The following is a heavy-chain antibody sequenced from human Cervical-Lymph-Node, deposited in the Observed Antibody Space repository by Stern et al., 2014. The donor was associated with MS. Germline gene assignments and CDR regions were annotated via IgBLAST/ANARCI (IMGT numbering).Heavy chain of an antibody. CDR3: VRDLCKSRICYPFDY. J-gene: IGHJ4*02. D-gene: IGHD2-15*01. V-gene: IGHV3-11*01. CDR1: GFTFSDYY. CDR2: ISRGGTSV. Sequence: VQLVESGGGLVKAGGSLRLSFAASGFTFSDYYMSWIRQAPGKGLEWVSYISRGGTSVYYAESVEGRFTISRDNAKNSLFLQMNSLRAEDTAIYYCVRDLCKSRICYPFDYWGQGTPVTVSS.